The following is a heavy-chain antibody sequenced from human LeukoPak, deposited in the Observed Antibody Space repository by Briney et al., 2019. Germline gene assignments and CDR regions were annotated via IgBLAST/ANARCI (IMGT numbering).Heavy chain of an antibody. CDR1: GFTVSSNY. Sequence: GGSLRLSCAASGFTVSSNYMSWVRQAPGKGLEWVSVIYSGGSTYYADSVKGRFTISRDNSKNKLYLQMNSLSAEDTAVYYCAAHSATYYDFWSGYFGSFDYWGQGTLVTVSS. J-gene: IGHJ4*02. CDR2: IYSGGST. V-gene: IGHV3-66*01. D-gene: IGHD3-3*01. CDR3: AAHSATYYDFWSGYFGSFDY.